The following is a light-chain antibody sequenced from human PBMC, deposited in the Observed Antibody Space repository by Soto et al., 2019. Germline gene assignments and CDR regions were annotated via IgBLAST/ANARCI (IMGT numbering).Light chain of an antibody. CDR3: FSYTRSRTWV. CDR1: SSDVGAYDY. Sequence: QSVLTQPASVSGSPGQSITISCTGTSSDVGAYDYVCWFQQHPGRAPKLMIYDINDRPSGGSSRFSGSKSGNTASLTISGLQAEDEADYYCFSYTRSRTWVFGGGTKLTVL. V-gene: IGLV2-14*03. J-gene: IGLJ3*02. CDR2: DIN.